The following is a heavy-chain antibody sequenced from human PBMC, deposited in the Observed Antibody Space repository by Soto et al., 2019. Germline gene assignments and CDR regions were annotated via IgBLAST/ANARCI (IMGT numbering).Heavy chain of an antibody. CDR1: GFTFSNDS. V-gene: IGHV3-30-3*01. CDR3: ARDRADSSPPLGYYYYGMDV. J-gene: IGHJ6*02. Sequence: GGSLRLSCAASGFTFSNDSMSWVRQAPGKGLEWVAVRSYDGSNKSYADSVKGRFTISRDNSKNTLYLQMNSLRAEDTAVYYCARDRADSSPPLGYYYYGMDVWGQGTTVTVSS. CDR2: RSYDGSNK. D-gene: IGHD6-13*01.